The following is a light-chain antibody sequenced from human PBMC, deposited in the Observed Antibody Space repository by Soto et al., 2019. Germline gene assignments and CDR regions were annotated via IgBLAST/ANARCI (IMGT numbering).Light chain of an antibody. J-gene: IGLJ1*01. CDR1: SSDVGGYNY. CDR2: EVN. CDR3: SSYAGSSNV. Sequence: QSVLTQPPSASGSPGQSVAISCTGTSSDVGGYNYVPWYQQHPGKAPKLMIYEVNKRPSGVPDRFSGSKSGNTASLTVSGLQAEDEADYYCSSYAGSSNVFXTGTKVTVL. V-gene: IGLV2-8*01.